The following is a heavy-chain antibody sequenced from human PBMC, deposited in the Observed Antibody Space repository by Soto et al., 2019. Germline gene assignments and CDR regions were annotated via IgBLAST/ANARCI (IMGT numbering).Heavy chain of an antibody. CDR1: GGSISSHS. D-gene: IGHD6-6*01. J-gene: IGHJ6*03. V-gene: IGHV4-59*08. Sequence: QVQLQESGPGLVKASETLSLTCTVSGGSISSHSWSWIRQPPGKGLEWIAYISYSGSTNYNPSLQSRVTISLGASKKQFSLKLSSVTAADTAVYYCARLYTTSPVSYYYYLDVWGKGTTVTVSS. CDR2: ISYSGST. CDR3: ARLYTTSPVSYYYYLDV.